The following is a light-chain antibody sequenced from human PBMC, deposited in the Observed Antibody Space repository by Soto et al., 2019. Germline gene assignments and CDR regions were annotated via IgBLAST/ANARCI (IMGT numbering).Light chain of an antibody. CDR3: QQYYSYPYT. CDR2: DAS. Sequence: DIPMTQSPSTLSASVGDRVTITCRASQSISSWLAWYQQKPGKAPKLLIYDASSLESGVPSRFSGSGSGTEFPLAISSLQPDDFATYYCQQYYSYPYTFGQGTKLEIK. V-gene: IGKV1-5*01. J-gene: IGKJ2*01. CDR1: QSISSW.